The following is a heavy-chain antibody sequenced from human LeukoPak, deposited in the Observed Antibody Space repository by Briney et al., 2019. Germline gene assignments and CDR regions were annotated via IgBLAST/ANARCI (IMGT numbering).Heavy chain of an antibody. CDR1: GYTFTGYY. D-gene: IGHD6-6*01. V-gene: IGHV1-2*02. CDR2: INPNSGGT. Sequence: ASVKVSCKASGYTFTGYYMHWVRQAPGQGLEWMGWINPNSGGTNYAQKFQGRVTMTRDTSISTAYMELSRLRSDDTAVYYCAREDGAACPKDYYYYMDVWGKGTTVTVSS. J-gene: IGHJ6*03. CDR3: AREDGAACPKDYYYYMDV.